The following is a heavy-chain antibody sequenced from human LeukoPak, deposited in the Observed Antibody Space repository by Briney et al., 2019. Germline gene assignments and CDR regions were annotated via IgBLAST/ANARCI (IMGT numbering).Heavy chain of an antibody. CDR1: GFTVSSNY. D-gene: IGHD7-27*01. J-gene: IGHJ2*01. Sequence: GGSLRLSCAASGFTVSSNYMSWVRQAPGKGLEWVSVIYSGGSTNYADSVKGRFTISRAKSKNALYLQMNSLRAEDTAVYYCGGGNGGGYWYFDRWGRGTLVTVSS. V-gene: IGHV3-66*02. CDR2: IYSGGST. CDR3: GGGNGGGYWYFDR.